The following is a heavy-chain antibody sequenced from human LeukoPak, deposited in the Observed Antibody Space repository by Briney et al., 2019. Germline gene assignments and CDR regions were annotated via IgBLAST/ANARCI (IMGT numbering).Heavy chain of an antibody. V-gene: IGHV3-21*04. J-gene: IGHJ4*02. Sequence: GGSLRLSCAASGVTFSSSWMSWVRQAPGKGLEWVSSISSSSSYIYYADSVKGRFTISRDNSKNTLYLQMNSLRAEDTAVYYCAKAGGETTHLFDYWGQGTLVTVSS. CDR2: ISSSSSYI. CDR3: AKAGGETTHLFDY. D-gene: IGHD1-14*01. CDR1: GVTFSSSW.